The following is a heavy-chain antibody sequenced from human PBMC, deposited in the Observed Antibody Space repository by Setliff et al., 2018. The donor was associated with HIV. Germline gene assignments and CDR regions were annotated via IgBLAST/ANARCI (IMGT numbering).Heavy chain of an antibody. D-gene: IGHD2-21*01. Sequence: GGSLRLSCEGSGFTFSVYGMHWVRQAPGKGLEWVAVLWYDGGKKYYADSVKGRFTISRDDSNNTLYLQMNSLRAEDTAFYYCARGQFRLRPDVFDIWGQGTMVTVSS. J-gene: IGHJ3*02. CDR2: LWYDGGKK. CDR3: ARGQFRLRPDVFDI. V-gene: IGHV3-33*01. CDR1: GFTFSVYG.